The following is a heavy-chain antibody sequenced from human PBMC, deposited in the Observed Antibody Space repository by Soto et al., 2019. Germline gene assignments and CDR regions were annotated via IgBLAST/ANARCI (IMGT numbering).Heavy chain of an antibody. CDR3: ARDIPPVGATTGAFDI. CDR1: GGSISSGDYY. J-gene: IGHJ3*02. Sequence: QVQLQESGPGLVKPSQTLSLTCTVSGGSISSGDYYWSWIRQPPGKGLEWIGYIYYSGSTYYNPSLKSRVTISVDTSKNQFSLKLSSVTAADTAVYYCARDIPPVGATTGAFDIWGQGTIVTVSS. V-gene: IGHV4-30-4*01. D-gene: IGHD1-26*01. CDR2: IYYSGST.